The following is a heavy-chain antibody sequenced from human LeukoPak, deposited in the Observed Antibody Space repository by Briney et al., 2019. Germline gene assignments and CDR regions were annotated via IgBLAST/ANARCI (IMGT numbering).Heavy chain of an antibody. CDR1: GGSFSGYY. Sequence: SETLSLTCAVYGGSFSGYYWSWIRQPPGKGLEWIGEINHSGSANYNPSLRSRVTISVDTSKNQFSLKLSSVTAADTAVYYCARARRRFDPWGQGTLVTVSS. CDR2: INHSGSA. J-gene: IGHJ5*02. V-gene: IGHV4-34*01. CDR3: ARARRRFDP.